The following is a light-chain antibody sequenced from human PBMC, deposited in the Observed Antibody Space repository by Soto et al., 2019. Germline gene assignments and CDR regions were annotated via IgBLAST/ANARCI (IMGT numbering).Light chain of an antibody. V-gene: IGLV1-40*01. CDR2: GNN. Sequence: QPVLTQPPSVSGAPGQRITISCTGSSSNIGAGYDVHWYQQLPGTAPKLLIYGNNNRPSGVPDRFSGSKSGTSASLAITGLQAEDEADYYCQSYDSSLSNSVFGGGTQLTVL. CDR3: QSYDSSLSNSV. J-gene: IGLJ7*01. CDR1: SSNIGAGYD.